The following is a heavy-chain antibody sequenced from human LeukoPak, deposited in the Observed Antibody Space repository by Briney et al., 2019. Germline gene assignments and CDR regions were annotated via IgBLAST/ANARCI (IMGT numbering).Heavy chain of an antibody. V-gene: IGHV3-30*18. CDR1: GFTFSSYG. CDR3: AKDPLTTVTNFYFDY. D-gene: IGHD4-11*01. Sequence: GGSLRLSCAASGFTFSSYGMHWVRQAPGRGLEWVAVISYDGSNKYYADSVKGRFTISRDNSKNTLYQQMNSLRAEDTAVYYCAKDPLTTVTNFYFDYWGQGTLVTVSS. CDR2: ISYDGSNK. J-gene: IGHJ4*02.